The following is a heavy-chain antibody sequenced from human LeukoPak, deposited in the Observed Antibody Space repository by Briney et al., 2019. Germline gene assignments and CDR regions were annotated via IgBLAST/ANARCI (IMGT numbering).Heavy chain of an antibody. Sequence: SVKVSCKASGGTFSSYAISWVRPAPGQGLAWMGGIIPIFGTANYAQKFQGRVTITADESTSTAYMEVSSLRSEDTAVYYCARANQQWLVPDAFDIWGQGTLVTVSS. D-gene: IGHD6-19*01. CDR1: GGTFSSYA. CDR3: ARANQQWLVPDAFDI. V-gene: IGHV1-69*13. J-gene: IGHJ3*02. CDR2: IIPIFGTA.